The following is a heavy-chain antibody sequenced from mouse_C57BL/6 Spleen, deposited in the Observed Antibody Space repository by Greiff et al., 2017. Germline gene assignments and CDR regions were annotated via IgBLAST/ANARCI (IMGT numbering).Heavy chain of an antibody. D-gene: IGHD1-1*01. CDR1: GYTFTSYW. V-gene: IGHV1-55*01. CDR3: ARKGGLLRGYYAMDY. J-gene: IGHJ4*01. Sequence: VQLQQPGAELVKPGASVKMSCKASGYTFTSYWITWVKQRPGQGLEWIGDIYPGSGSTNYNEKFKSKATLTVDTSSITAYMQLSSLTSEDSAVYYCARKGGLLRGYYAMDYWGQGTSVTVSS. CDR2: IYPGSGST.